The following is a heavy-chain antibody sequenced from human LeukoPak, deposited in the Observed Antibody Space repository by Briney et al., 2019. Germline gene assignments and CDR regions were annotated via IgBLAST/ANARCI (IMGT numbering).Heavy chain of an antibody. J-gene: IGHJ4*02. CDR3: ARQLTYYDSSGYCFDY. CDR2: IYPGDSDT. CDR1: GYSFTSYW. D-gene: IGHD3-22*01. Sequence: GESLKISCKGSGYSFTSYWIGWVRPMPGKGLEWMGIIYPGDSDTRYSPSFQGQVTISADKSISTAYLQWSSLTASDTAMYYCARQLTYYDSSGYCFDYWGQGTLVTVSS. V-gene: IGHV5-51*01.